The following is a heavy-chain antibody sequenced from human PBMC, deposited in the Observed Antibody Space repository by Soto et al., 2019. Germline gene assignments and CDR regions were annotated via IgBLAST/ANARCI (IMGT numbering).Heavy chain of an antibody. CDR3: AKDITAQVGSRSWYRGPLGY. Sequence: GGSLRLSCAASGFTFDDYAMHWVRQAPGKGLEWVSGISWNSGSIGYADSVKGRFTISRDNAKNSLYLQMNSLRAEDTALYYCAKDITAQVGSRSWYRGPLGYWGQGTLVTVSS. D-gene: IGHD6-13*01. J-gene: IGHJ4*02. V-gene: IGHV3-9*01. CDR1: GFTFDDYA. CDR2: ISWNSGSI.